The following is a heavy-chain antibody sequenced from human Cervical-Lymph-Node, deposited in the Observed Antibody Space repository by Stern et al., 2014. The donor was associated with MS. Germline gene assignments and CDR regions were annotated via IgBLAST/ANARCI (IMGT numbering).Heavy chain of an antibody. V-gene: IGHV5-51*01. CDR1: GYSFTANW. Sequence: QLVQSGAEVKKPGESLKISCKGSGYSFTANWIAWVRQMPGQGLEWMGIIYPDDAYTGYSPSFQAQFTIAADKSISTAYLQWSSLKSSNTAMYYCARDYGDYAFDYWGQGTLVTVSS. CDR3: ARDYGDYAFDY. CDR2: IYPDDAYT. D-gene: IGHD4-17*01. J-gene: IGHJ4*02.